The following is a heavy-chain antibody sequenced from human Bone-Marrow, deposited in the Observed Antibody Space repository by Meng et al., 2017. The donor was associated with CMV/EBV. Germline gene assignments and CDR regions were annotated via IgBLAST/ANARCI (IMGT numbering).Heavy chain of an antibody. Sequence: GGSLRLSCKGSGFTFTNYWIAWVRQMPGKGLEWMGVIFPGDSDTRYSPSFQGQVTISADKSISTAYLQWSSLKASDTAMYYCARGTGSSSSRWFDPWGQGTLVTVSS. CDR3: ARGTGSSSSRWFDP. V-gene: IGHV5-51*01. CDR1: GFTFTNYW. D-gene: IGHD6-6*01. J-gene: IGHJ5*02. CDR2: IFPGDSDT.